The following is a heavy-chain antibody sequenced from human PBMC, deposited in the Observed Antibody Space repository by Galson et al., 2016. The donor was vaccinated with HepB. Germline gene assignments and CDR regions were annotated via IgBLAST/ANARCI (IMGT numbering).Heavy chain of an antibody. V-gene: IGHV3-74*01. J-gene: IGHJ4*02. CDR2: ITIDGSTT. D-gene: IGHD3-10*01. CDR1: GFTFSSYW. CDR3: AREIPSRGKSDY. Sequence: SLRLSCAASGFTFSSYWMHWVRQAPGKGLVWVSHITIDGSTTTYADSVKGRFTISRDNAKNSLYLQMNSLRDEDTAVYYCAREIPSRGKSDYWGQGTLVTVSS.